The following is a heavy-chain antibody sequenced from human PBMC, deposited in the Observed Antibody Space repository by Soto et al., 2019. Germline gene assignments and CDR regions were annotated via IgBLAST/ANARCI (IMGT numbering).Heavy chain of an antibody. Sequence: GGSLRLSCAASGFTFSSYAMSWVHQAPGKGLEWVSAISGSGGSTYYADSVKGRFTISRDNSKNTLYLQMNSLRAEDTAVYYCTGIIAAAGTSPFDYWGQGTLVTVSS. V-gene: IGHV3-23*01. CDR2: ISGSGGST. D-gene: IGHD6-13*01. J-gene: IGHJ4*02. CDR3: TGIIAAAGTSPFDY. CDR1: GFTFSSYA.